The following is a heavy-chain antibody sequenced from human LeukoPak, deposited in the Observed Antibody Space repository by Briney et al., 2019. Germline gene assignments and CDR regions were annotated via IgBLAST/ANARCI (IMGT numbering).Heavy chain of an antibody. CDR2: TYYRSKWYN. D-gene: IGHD6-13*01. CDR3: ARGYYGSSWHNWFDP. J-gene: IGHJ5*02. Sequence: SQTLSLTCALSGHSVSSKSAAWNWIRQSPSRGLECLGRTYYRSKWYNDYAVSVKSRITINPDTSKNQFSLQLNSVTPEDTAVYYCARGYYGSSWHNWFDPWGQGTLVTVSS. V-gene: IGHV6-1*01. CDR1: GHSVSSKSAA.